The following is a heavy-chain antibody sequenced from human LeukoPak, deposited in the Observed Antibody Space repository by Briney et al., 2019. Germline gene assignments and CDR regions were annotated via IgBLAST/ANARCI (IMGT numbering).Heavy chain of an antibody. V-gene: IGHV3-20*04. Sequence: GXXLRLSCAACGFTFDDYGMSWVRHAPGKGLEWVSGINWNGGSRGYADSVTGRFTISRDNAKNSLYLQMNSLRAEDTALYYCWGSFVVDYWGQGTLVTVSS. CDR3: WGSFVVDY. CDR1: GFTFDDYG. J-gene: IGHJ4*02. D-gene: IGHD3-16*01. CDR2: INWNGGSR.